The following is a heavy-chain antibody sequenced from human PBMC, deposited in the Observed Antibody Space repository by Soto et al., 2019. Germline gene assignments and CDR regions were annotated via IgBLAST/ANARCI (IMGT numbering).Heavy chain of an antibody. D-gene: IGHD6-19*01. CDR2: IYSGGST. V-gene: IGHV3-53*02. CDR3: SRVRGAVAGTDY. J-gene: IGHJ4*02. Sequence: EVQLVETGGGLIQPGGSLRLSCAASGFTVSSNYMSWVRQAPGKGLEWVSGIYSGGSTYYADSVKGRFTISRDNSKNTLYLQMNSLRAEDTAVYYCSRVRGAVAGTDYWGQGTLVTVSS. CDR1: GFTVSSNY.